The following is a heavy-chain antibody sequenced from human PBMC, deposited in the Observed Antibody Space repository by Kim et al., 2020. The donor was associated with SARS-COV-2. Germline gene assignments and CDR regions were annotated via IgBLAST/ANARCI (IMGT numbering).Heavy chain of an antibody. D-gene: IGHD6-19*01. CDR1: GFTFSSYS. Sequence: GGSLRLSCAASGFTFSSYSMNWVRQAPGKGLEWVSSISSSSSYKHYADSVKGRFTISRDNAKNSLYLQMNSLRAEDTAVYYCARDGVIAVASTWETYYYGMDVWGQGTTVTVSS. V-gene: IGHV3-21*01. CDR2: ISSSSSYK. J-gene: IGHJ6*02. CDR3: ARDGVIAVASTWETYYYGMDV.